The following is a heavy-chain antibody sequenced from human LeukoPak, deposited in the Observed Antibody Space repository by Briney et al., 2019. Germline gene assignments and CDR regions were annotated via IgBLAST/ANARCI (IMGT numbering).Heavy chain of an antibody. Sequence: PSETLSLTCTVSGGSISSSSYYWGWIRQPPGKGLEWIGSIYYSGSTYYNPSLKSRVTISVDTSKNQFSLKLSSVTAADTAVYYCARDSLHCSSTSCYHYYYMDVWGKGTTVTVSS. V-gene: IGHV4-39*02. CDR1: GGSISSSSYY. CDR3: ARDSLHCSSTSCYHYYYMDV. D-gene: IGHD2-2*01. J-gene: IGHJ6*03. CDR2: IYYSGST.